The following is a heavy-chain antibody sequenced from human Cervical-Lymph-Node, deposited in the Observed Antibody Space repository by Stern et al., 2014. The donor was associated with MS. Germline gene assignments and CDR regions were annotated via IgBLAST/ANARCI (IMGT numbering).Heavy chain of an antibody. V-gene: IGHV5-51*01. CDR2: IYPVNSDT. J-gene: IGHJ6*02. CDR3: ARHTVATATGHHGLDV. Sequence: EVQLVESGAEVKKPGESLKISCKGSGYSFANYWIGWVRQMPGKGLEWMGIIYPVNSDTRYTPSFQGQVASAANKAPNTAYLQWSGLKASDTAMYYCARHTVATATGHHGLDVWGQGTTVTVSS. CDR1: GYSFANYW. D-gene: IGHD4-23*01.